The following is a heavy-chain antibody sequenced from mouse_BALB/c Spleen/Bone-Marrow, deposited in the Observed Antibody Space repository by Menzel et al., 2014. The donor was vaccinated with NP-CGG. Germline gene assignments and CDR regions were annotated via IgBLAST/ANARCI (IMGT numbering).Heavy chain of an antibody. CDR2: IDPANGNT. D-gene: IGHD1-1*01. V-gene: IGHV14-3*02. CDR1: GFNIKDTY. J-gene: IGHJ4*01. CDR3: ARYGGRYYAMDY. Sequence: EVQLQQSGAELVKPGASVKLSCTASGFNIKDTYMHWVKQRPEQGLEWIGRIDPANGNTNYDPRFQGKATITADTSSNTAYLHLSSLTSEDTAVYYCARYGGRYYAMDYWGQGTSVTVSS.